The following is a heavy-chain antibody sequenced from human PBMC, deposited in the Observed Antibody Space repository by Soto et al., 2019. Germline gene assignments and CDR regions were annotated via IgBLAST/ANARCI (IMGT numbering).Heavy chain of an antibody. D-gene: IGHD5-12*01. V-gene: IGHV4-31*03. CDR2: IYYSGST. CDR3: ARYKDSGYDYRDYFDD. J-gene: IGHJ4*02. Sequence: SETLSLTCTVSGGSISSGGYYWSWIRQHPGKGLEWIGYIYYSGSTYYNPSLKSRVTISVDTSKNQFSLKLSSVTAADTAVYYCARYKDSGYDYRDYFDDWGQGTLVTVSS. CDR1: GGSISSGGYY.